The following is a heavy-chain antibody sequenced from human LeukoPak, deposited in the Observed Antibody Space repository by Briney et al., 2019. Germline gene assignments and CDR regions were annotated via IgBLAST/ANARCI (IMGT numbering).Heavy chain of an antibody. CDR3: ARGAAVVY. D-gene: IGHD6-13*01. V-gene: IGHV4-59*01. Sequence: SETLSLTCTVSGGAMSNYYWSWIRQPPGKGLEWIGYIYYTGSTNYNPSLKSRVTISVDTSKNQFSLKLSSVTAADTAVYFCARGAAVVYWGQGTLVTVSS. CDR2: IYYTGST. CDR1: GGAMSNYY. J-gene: IGHJ4*02.